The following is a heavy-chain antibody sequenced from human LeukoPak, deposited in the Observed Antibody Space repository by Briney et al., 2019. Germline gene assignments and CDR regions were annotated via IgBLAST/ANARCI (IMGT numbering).Heavy chain of an antibody. J-gene: IGHJ4*02. V-gene: IGHV3-48*01. D-gene: IGHD2-2*01. CDR2: ISSSSSTM. CDR3: ARLSYPGDY. CDR1: GFTFSGDS. Sequence: GGSLRLSCAASGFTFSGDSMNWVRQAPGKGLEWVSYISSSSSTMHYADSVKGRFTISRDNAKNSLYLQMNSLRAEDTAVYYCARLSYPGDYWGQGTLVTVSS.